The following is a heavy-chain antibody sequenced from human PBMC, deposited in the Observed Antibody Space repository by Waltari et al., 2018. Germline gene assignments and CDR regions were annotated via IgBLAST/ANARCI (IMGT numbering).Heavy chain of an antibody. V-gene: IGHV1-69*08. CDR3: AREDPREDAFDI. D-gene: IGHD1-26*01. J-gene: IGHJ3*02. Sequence: QVQLVQSGAEVKKPGSSVKVSCKASGGTFSSYTISWVRQAPGQGLEWMGRIIPIIGIANYAQKFQGRVTITADKSTSTAYMELSSLRSEDTAVYYCAREDPREDAFDIWGQGTMVTVSS. CDR2: IIPIIGIA. CDR1: GGTFSSYT.